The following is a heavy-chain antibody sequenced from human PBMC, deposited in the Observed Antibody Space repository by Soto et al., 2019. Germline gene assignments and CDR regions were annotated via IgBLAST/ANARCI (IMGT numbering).Heavy chain of an antibody. D-gene: IGHD2-15*01. CDR2: IFHTGGT. CDR3: ARTWLAGGTPADAFDI. J-gene: IGHJ3*02. V-gene: IGHV4-38-2*01. CDR1: ASSISSAYF. Sequence: XGTLSLTCAVSASSISSAYFWGCIRQPPGKGLEWIATIFHTGGTYYNPSLKSRVTISVDTSNNQFSLRLNSVTAADTALYFCARTWLAGGTPADAFDIWGQGTMVTVSS.